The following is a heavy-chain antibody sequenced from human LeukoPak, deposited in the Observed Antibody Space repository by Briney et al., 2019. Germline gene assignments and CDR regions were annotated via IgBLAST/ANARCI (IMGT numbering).Heavy chain of an antibody. V-gene: IGHV4-39*01. Sequence: SETLSLTCIVSGGSIINTNYYWAWIRQPPGRGLEWMGGIYYPGSTYYKPSLKSRLTISIDTSNNQFFLKLTSVTAEDTAVYYCAGQPWGYHSWFDPWGQGSLVTVSS. J-gene: IGHJ5*02. CDR1: GGSIINTNYY. CDR2: IYYPGST. CDR3: AGQPWGYHSWFDP. D-gene: IGHD5-12*01.